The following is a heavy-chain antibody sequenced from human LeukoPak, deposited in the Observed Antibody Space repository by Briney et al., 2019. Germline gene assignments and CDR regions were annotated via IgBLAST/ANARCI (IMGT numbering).Heavy chain of an antibody. CDR1: GAFITNSHW. J-gene: IGHJ4*02. V-gene: IGHV4-4*02. Sequence: SETLSLTCAVSGAFITNSHWWSWARQPPGKGLEWIGEIYHSGTTNYNPSLKSRVSISVDTSKNQFSLKLSSVTAADTAVYYCARTGSTVTMLYPFDHWGQGTLVTVSS. CDR2: IYHSGTT. D-gene: IGHD4-17*01. CDR3: ARTGSTVTMLYPFDH.